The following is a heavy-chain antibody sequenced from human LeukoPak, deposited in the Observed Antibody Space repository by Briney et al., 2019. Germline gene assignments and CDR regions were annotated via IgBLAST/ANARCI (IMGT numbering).Heavy chain of an antibody. J-gene: IGHJ4*02. V-gene: IGHV1-8*01. CDR3: ARGYCSGGSCSNSDFDY. CDR2: MNPNSGNT. D-gene: IGHD2-15*01. Sequence: GASVKVSCKASGYTFTSYDINWVRQATGRGLEWMGWMNPNSGNTGYAQKFQGRVTMTRNTSISTAYMELSSLRSEDTAVYYCARGYCSGGSCSNSDFDYWGQGTLVTVSS. CDR1: GYTFTSYD.